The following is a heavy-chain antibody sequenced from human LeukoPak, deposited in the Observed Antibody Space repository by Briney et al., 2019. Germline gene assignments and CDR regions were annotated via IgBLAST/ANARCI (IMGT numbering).Heavy chain of an antibody. J-gene: IGHJ3*02. CDR3: ARGGSCSSTSCYTDHAFDI. Sequence: PGGSLRLSCAASGFTFSSYAMHWVRQAPGKGLEWVAVISYDGSNKYYADSVKGRFTISRDNSKNTLYLQMNSLRAEDTAVYYCARGGSCSSTSCYTDHAFDIWGQGTMVTVSS. D-gene: IGHD2-2*02. V-gene: IGHV3-30-3*01. CDR1: GFTFSSYA. CDR2: ISYDGSNK.